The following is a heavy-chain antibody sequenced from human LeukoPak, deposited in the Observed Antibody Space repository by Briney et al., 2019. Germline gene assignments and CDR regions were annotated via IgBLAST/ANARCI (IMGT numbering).Heavy chain of an antibody. CDR2: ISWNSGSI. V-gene: IGHV3-9*01. D-gene: IGHD3-3*01. Sequence: GGSLRLSCAASGFTFDDYAMHWVRQAPGKSLEWVSGISWNSGSIGYADSVKGRFTISRDNAKNSLYLQMNSLRAEDTALYYCAKVSYDFWSSDYWGQGTLVTVSS. CDR3: AKVSYDFWSSDY. J-gene: IGHJ4*02. CDR1: GFTFDDYA.